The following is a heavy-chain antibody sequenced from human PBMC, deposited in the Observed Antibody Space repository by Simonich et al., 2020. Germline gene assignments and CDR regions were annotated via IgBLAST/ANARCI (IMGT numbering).Heavy chain of an antibody. CDR3: ARARGDSSSWYFDY. J-gene: IGHJ4*02. D-gene: IGHD6-13*01. CDR1: GFTFSSYS. Sequence: EVQLVESGGGLVKPGGSLRLSCAASGFTFSSYSMNWVRQAPGKGVEWCTSLSGSMKSIAYEDAVKGRFTISRDNAKNSLYLQMNSLRAEDTAVYYCARARGDSSSWYFDYWGQGTLVTVSS. V-gene: IGHV3-21*01. CDR2: LSGSMKSI.